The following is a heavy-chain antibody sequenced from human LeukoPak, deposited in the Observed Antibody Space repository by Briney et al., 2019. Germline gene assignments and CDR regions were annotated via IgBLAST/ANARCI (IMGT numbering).Heavy chain of an antibody. CDR2: IFYIGNT. CDR3: ASHTNENHRYYFDY. J-gene: IGHJ4*02. CDR1: GGSISSRNYY. Sequence: PSETLSLTCSVSGGSISSRNYYWGWIRQPPGKGLEWIGSIFYIGNTWYSPSLKSRVTVSVDTSKNQFSLRLSSETAADTAVYYCASHTNENHRYYFDYWGQGTLVTVSS. V-gene: IGHV4-39*01. D-gene: IGHD2/OR15-2a*01.